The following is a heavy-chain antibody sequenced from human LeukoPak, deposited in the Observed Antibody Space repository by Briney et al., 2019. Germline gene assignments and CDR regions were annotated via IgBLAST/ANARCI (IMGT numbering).Heavy chain of an antibody. CDR2: IDPGDSDT. V-gene: IGHV5-51*01. CDR3: ARLLVATPQTSAGFDY. D-gene: IGHD5-12*01. J-gene: IGHJ4*02. CDR1: GYSFTSYW. Sequence: GESLKISCKGSGYSFTSYWSGWVRQMPGKVVEWMGIIDPGDSDTCYSPSFQGQATISADTSISTAYRQWSSLKASDTAMYYCARLLVATPQTSAGFDYWGQGTLVTVSS.